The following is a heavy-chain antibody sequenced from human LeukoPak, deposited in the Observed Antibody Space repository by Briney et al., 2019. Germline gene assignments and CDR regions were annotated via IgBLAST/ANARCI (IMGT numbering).Heavy chain of an antibody. J-gene: IGHJ3*02. CDR3: ARERTYYYDSSLPPNDAFDI. Sequence: ASVKVSCKASGYTFTSYYMHWVRQAPGQELEWIGIINPSGGSTSYAQKFQGRVTMTRDTSTSTVYMELSSLRSEDTAVYYCARERTYYYDSSLPPNDAFDIWGQGTMVTVSS. D-gene: IGHD3-22*01. CDR2: INPSGGST. V-gene: IGHV1-46*03. CDR1: GYTFTSYY.